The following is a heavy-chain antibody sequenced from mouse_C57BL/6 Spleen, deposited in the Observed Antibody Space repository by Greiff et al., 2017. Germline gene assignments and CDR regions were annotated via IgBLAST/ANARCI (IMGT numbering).Heavy chain of an antibody. J-gene: IGHJ2*01. CDR1: GYTFTDHT. V-gene: IGHV1-78*01. Sequence: VQLVESDAELVKPGASVKISCKVSGYTFTDHTIHWMKQRPEQGLAWIGYIYPRYGSTKYNEKFKGKATLTADKSSSTAYLQLNSLTSEDSEVYFGARSNDDGYYVSYYFDYWGQGTTLTVSS. CDR3: ARSNDDGYYVSYYFDY. CDR2: IYPRYGST. D-gene: IGHD2-3*01.